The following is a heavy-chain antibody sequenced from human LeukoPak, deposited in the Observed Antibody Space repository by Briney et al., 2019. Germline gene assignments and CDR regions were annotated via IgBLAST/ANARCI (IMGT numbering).Heavy chain of an antibody. CDR2: IIPIFGTA. Sequence: GASVKVSCKAPGGTFSSYAISWVRQAPGQGLEWMGGIIPIFGTANYAQKFQGRVTITADESTSTAYMELSSLRSEDTAVYYCARGNYDSSGYAAYYYYGMDVWGQGTTVTVSS. V-gene: IGHV1-69*13. CDR1: GGTFSSYA. CDR3: ARGNYDSSGYAAYYYYGMDV. D-gene: IGHD3-22*01. J-gene: IGHJ6*02.